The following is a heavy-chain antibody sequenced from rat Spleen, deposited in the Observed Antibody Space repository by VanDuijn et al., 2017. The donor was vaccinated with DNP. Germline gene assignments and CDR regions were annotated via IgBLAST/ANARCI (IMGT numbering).Heavy chain of an antibody. CDR2: LTYDGGST. CDR3: ARPIYNNHGGFAY. V-gene: IGHV5-22*01. J-gene: IGHJ3*01. CDR1: GFTLSDYY. D-gene: IGHD1-10*01. Sequence: EVHLVESGGGLVQPGRSLKLSCAASGFTLSDYYMAWVRQAPTKGLEWVAYLTYDGGSTYYRDSVKGRFTISRDNAKSTLYLQMNSLRSEDMATYYCARPIYNNHGGFAYWGQGTLVTVSS.